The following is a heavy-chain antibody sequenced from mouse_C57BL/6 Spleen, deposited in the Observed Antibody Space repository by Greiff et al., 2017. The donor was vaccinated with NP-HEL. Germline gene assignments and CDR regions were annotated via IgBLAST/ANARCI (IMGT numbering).Heavy chain of an antibody. Sequence: EVMLVESGGGLVKPGGSLKLSCAASGFTFSDYGMHWVRQAPEKGLEWVAYISSGSSTIYYADTVKGRFTISRDNAKNTLFLQMTSLRSEDTAMYYCARRYYYGSSPYYYAMDYWGQGPSVTVSS. CDR1: GFTFSDYG. CDR3: ARRYYYGSSPYYYAMDY. CDR2: ISSGSSTI. V-gene: IGHV5-17*01. D-gene: IGHD1-1*01. J-gene: IGHJ4*01.